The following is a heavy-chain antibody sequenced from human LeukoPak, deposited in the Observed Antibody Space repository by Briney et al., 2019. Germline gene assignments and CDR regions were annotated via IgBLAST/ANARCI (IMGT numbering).Heavy chain of an antibody. J-gene: IGHJ4*02. V-gene: IGHV3-23*01. CDR3: AKDAQGGSGSYSWGTFDY. CDR1: GFTFSDYY. Sequence: GGSLRLSCAASGFTFSDYYMSWIRQAPDKGLEWVSGISGSGSTAVYTDSVKGRFPVSRDNSKNTLYLQMNSLRDEDTAVYYCAKDAQGGSGSYSWGTFDYWGQGTLVTVSS. CDR2: ISGSGSTA. D-gene: IGHD3-10*01.